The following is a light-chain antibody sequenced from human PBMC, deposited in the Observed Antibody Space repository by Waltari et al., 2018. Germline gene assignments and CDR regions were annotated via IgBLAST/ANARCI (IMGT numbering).Light chain of an antibody. J-gene: IGKJ3*01. V-gene: IGKV1-39*01. Sequence: DLQMTQSPSSLSASVGDRITITCRASQSISNYLNWYQQKPGKAPKLLIYAASTLQSGAPSRFSGSGSGTDFTLTISSLQPEDFATYYCQQSYNTPTLGPGTKVEI. CDR1: QSISNY. CDR3: QQSYNTPT. CDR2: AAS.